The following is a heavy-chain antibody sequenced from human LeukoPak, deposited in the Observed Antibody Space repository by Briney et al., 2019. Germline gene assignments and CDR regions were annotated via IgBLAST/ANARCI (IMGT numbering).Heavy chain of an antibody. CDR2: IIPIFGTA. J-gene: IGHJ4*02. D-gene: IGHD2-15*01. CDR3: ARAAGGYCSGVSCYWSSFDY. CDR1: GGTFISYA. V-gene: IGHV1-69*13. Sequence: GASVRVSCKASGGTFISYAISWVRQAPGQGLEWMGGIIPIFGTANYAQKFQGRVTITADESTSTAYMELSSLRSEDTAVYYCARAAGGYCSGVSCYWSSFDYWGQGTLVTVSS.